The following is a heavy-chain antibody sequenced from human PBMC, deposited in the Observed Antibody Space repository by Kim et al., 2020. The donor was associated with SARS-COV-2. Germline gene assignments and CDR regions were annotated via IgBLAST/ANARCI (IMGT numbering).Heavy chain of an antibody. V-gene: IGHV3-23*01. Sequence: GGSLRLSCAASGFTFSSHAMDWVRQAPGKGLEWVSNVGSGGGEDTYYADSVKGRFTVSRDNSNDTMYLKMNSLIAEDTAIYHCTRHTHGWPDNWGQGTLVTVSS. CDR2: VGSGGGEDT. D-gene: IGHD6-19*01. CDR1: GFTFSSHA. CDR3: TRHTHGWPDN. J-gene: IGHJ4*02.